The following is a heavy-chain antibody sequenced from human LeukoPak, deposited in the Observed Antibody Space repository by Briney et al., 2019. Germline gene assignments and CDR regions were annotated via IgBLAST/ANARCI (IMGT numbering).Heavy chain of an antibody. D-gene: IGHD6-13*01. CDR3: AREVAADGPFDY. V-gene: IGHV4-34*01. J-gene: IGHJ4*02. CDR1: GGSFSGYY. CDR2: INHSGST. Sequence: SETLSLTCAVYGGSFSGYYWSWIRQPPEKGLEWIGEINHSGSTNYNPSLKSRVTISVDTSKNQFSLKLSSVTAADTAVYYCAREVAADGPFDYWGQGTLVTVSS.